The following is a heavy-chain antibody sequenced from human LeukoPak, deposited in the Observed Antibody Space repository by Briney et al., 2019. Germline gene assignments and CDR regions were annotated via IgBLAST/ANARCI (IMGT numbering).Heavy chain of an antibody. V-gene: IGHV3-30-3*01. D-gene: IGHD3-3*01. Sequence: GRSLRLSCAASGFTFSSYAMHWVRQAPGKGLEWVAVISYDGSNKYYADSVKGRFTISRDNSKNTLYLQMNSLRAEDTAVYYCASGGDFWSGYYPFDHWGQGTLVTVSS. CDR2: ISYDGSNK. CDR3: ASGGDFWSGYYPFDH. J-gene: IGHJ4*02. CDR1: GFTFSSYA.